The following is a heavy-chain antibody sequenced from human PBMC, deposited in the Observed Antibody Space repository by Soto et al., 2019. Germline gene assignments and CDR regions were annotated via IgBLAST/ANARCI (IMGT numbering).Heavy chain of an antibody. Sequence: QVQLQQWGAGLLKPSETLSLTCAVYGGSFSGYYWSWIRQPPGKGLEWIGEINHSGSPNYNPSLKSRVTISVDTSKNQFSLKLSSVTAADTAVYYCARSPSRRSGYYRTVSYYFDYWGQGTLVTVSS. CDR3: ARSPSRRSGYYRTVSYYFDY. J-gene: IGHJ4*02. V-gene: IGHV4-34*01. CDR1: GGSFSGYY. CDR2: INHSGSP. D-gene: IGHD3-22*01.